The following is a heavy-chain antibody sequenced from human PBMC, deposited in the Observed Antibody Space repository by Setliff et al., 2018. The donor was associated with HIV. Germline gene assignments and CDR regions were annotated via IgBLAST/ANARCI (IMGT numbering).Heavy chain of an antibody. D-gene: IGHD6-19*01. CDR1: GGSISSSSFY. J-gene: IGHJ4*02. Sequence: PSETLSLTCTVSGGSISSSSFYWTWVRQPPGEGLEWIGNIYYSGSTYYNPSLKSRITISVDTSQNQFSLKLRSVTAADTAVYYCASQGRSGWLWGGFVSWGQGTLVTV. CDR2: IYYSGST. V-gene: IGHV4-39*01. CDR3: ASQGRSGWLWGGFVS.